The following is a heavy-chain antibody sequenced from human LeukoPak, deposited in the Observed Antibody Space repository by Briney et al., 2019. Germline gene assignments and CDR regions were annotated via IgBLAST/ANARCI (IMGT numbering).Heavy chain of an antibody. V-gene: IGHV4-59*01. Sequence: SETLSLTCTVSGGSISSYYWSWIRQPPGKGLEWIGYIYYSGSTNYNPSLKSRVTISVDTSKNQFSLKLSSVTAADTALYYCARSRGYSDYWGQGTLVTVSS. CDR1: GGSISSYY. CDR3: ARSRGYSDY. D-gene: IGHD6-13*01. CDR2: IYYSGST. J-gene: IGHJ4*02.